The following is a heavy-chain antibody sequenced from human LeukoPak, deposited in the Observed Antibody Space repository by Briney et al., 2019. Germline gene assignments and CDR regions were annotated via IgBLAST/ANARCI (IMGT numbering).Heavy chain of an antibody. D-gene: IGHD3-22*01. V-gene: IGHV3-53*01. CDR3: ARASYDSSGYPTVDY. CDR2: IYSGGST. J-gene: IGHJ4*02. CDR1: GFTVSSNY. Sequence: GGSLRLSCAASGFTVSSNYMSWVRQAPGKGREWGSVIYSGGSTYYADSVKGRFTISRDNSKNTLYLQMNSLRAEDTAVYYCARASYDSSGYPTVDYWGQGTLVTVSS.